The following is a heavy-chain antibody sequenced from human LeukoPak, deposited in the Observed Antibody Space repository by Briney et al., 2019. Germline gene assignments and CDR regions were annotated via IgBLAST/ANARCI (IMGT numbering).Heavy chain of an antibody. CDR3: ARGFSSSWYYFDY. CDR1: GFTFSSYW. CDR2: IKQDGSEK. D-gene: IGHD6-13*01. V-gene: IGHV3-7*01. J-gene: IGHJ4*02. Sequence: GRSLRLSCAASGFTFSSYWMSWVRQAPGKGLEWVANIKQDGSEKYYVDSVKGRFTISRDNAKNSLYLQMNSLRAEDTAVYYCARGFSSSWYYFDYWGQGTLVTVSS.